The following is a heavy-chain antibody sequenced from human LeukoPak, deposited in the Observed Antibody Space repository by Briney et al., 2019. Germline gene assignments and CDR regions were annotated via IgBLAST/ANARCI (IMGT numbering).Heavy chain of an antibody. Sequence: PSETLSLTCAVSGYSISSGYYWGWVRQPPGKGLEWIGSIYHSGNTYYNPSLKCRVTISVDTSKNQFSLKLSSVTAADTALYYCARERGGEYSSSWYYNWFDPWGQGTLVTVSS. D-gene: IGHD6-13*01. V-gene: IGHV4-38-2*02. CDR2: IYHSGNT. CDR1: GYSISSGYY. CDR3: ARERGGEYSSSWYYNWFDP. J-gene: IGHJ5*02.